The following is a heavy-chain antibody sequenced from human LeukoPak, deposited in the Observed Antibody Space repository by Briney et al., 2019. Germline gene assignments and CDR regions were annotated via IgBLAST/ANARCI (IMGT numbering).Heavy chain of an antibody. J-gene: IGHJ4*02. CDR2: ISSSSSTI. V-gene: IGHV3-48*01. Sequence: GGSLRLSCAASGFTFSSYSMNWVRQAPGKGLEWVSYISSSSSTIYYADSVKGRFTISRDNAKNSLYLQMNSLRAEDTAVYYCARDGGIVVVPAATYFDYWGPGTLVTVSS. CDR1: GFTFSSYS. D-gene: IGHD2-2*01. CDR3: ARDGGIVVVPAATYFDY.